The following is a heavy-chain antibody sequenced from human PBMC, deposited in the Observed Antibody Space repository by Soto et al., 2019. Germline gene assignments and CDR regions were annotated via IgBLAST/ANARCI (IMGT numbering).Heavy chain of an antibody. CDR2: INAGNGNT. CDR3: ARDPRGYYYDSNGYGFLDLDY. J-gene: IGHJ4*02. V-gene: IGHV1-3*01. D-gene: IGHD3-22*01. CDR1: GYSFTSHA. Sequence: QVQLVQSGAEVKKPGASVKVSCKASGYSFTSHAMHWVRQAPGQRLEWMGWINAGNGNTKYSQKFQGRVTITRDTSASTAYMELSSLRPEDTAVYYCARDPRGYYYDSNGYGFLDLDYWGQGALVTVSS.